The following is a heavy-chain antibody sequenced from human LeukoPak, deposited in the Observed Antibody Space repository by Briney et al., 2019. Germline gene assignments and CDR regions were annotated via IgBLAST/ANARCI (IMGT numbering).Heavy chain of an antibody. V-gene: IGHV4-39*01. Sequence: SETLSLTCTVSGASISSSSFWGWIRRPPGRGLEWIGHIFYSGSTYYNPSLKSRVTLSVDTSDNQFSLKLSSVTATDTAIYYCARRGITYGTSYFDSWGQGVLVTVSP. CDR1: GASISSSSF. CDR2: IFYSGST. D-gene: IGHD2-2*01. J-gene: IGHJ4*02. CDR3: ARRGITYGTSYFDS.